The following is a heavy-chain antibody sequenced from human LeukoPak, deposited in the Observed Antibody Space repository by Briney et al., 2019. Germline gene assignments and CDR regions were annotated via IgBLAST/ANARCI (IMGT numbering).Heavy chain of an antibody. CDR1: GFSFSSYT. CDR3: AKAAAAARGSLYYYYYMDV. D-gene: IGHD6-13*01. J-gene: IGHJ6*03. V-gene: IGHV3-21*01. Sequence: GGSPRLSCAASGFSFSSYTMNWVRQAPGKGLEWVSSITTSSNYIYYADSVKGRFTISRDNAKNSLYLQMNSLRAEDTAVYYCAKAAAAARGSLYYYYYMDVWGKGTTVTVSS. CDR2: ITTSSNYI.